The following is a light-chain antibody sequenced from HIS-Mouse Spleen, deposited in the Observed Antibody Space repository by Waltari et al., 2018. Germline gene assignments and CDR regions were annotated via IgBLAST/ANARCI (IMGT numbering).Light chain of an antibody. CDR2: GAS. V-gene: IGKV3-20*01. CDR1: QSVSSSY. CDR3: QQYGSSKLT. Sequence: EIVLTQSPGTLSLSPGERATLSCRASQSVSSSYLAWYQQKPGQAPRLLIYGASSRATGIPDRFSGSGSGTDFTLTISRLESEDFAVYYCQQYGSSKLTFGGGTKVEIK. J-gene: IGKJ4*01.